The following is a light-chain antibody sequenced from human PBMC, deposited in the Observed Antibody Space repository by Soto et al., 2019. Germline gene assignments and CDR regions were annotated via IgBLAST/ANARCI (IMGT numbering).Light chain of an antibody. CDR3: LLSYRGARV. Sequence: QSVVTQDPSLTVSPGGTVTLTCGSSTGAVTSGHYPYWFQQKAGQAPRTLIYGTSNQPSWTPARFSGSLLGGKAALTLSGAQPEDEAEYYCLLSYRGARVFGGGTKVTVL. V-gene: IGLV7-46*01. CDR2: GTS. J-gene: IGLJ2*01. CDR1: TGAVTSGHY.